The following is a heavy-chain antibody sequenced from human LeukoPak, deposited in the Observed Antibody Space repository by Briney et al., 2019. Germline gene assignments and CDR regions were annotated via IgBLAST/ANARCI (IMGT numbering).Heavy chain of an antibody. Sequence: SETLSLTCSVSGGSISSNYWSWLRQPPGKGLEWIGYIYYSGSTSYNPSLKSRVTISVDTSKHQFSLKLNSVTVVDTAVYYCARVTYDTGDYYRFDPWGQGTLVTVSS. CDR2: IYYSGST. J-gene: IGHJ5*02. CDR3: ARVTYDTGDYYRFDP. CDR1: GGSISSNY. V-gene: IGHV4-59*12. D-gene: IGHD3-22*01.